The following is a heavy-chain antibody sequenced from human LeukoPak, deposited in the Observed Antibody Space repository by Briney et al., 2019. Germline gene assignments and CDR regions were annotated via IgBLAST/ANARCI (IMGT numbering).Heavy chain of an antibody. CDR2: TAHRGST. Sequence: SETLSLTCDVSGYSISGGYFWGWIRHPPGRGLEGTGSTAHRGSTYYNPSLKGRVSISIDGSKNQFSLSLTSVTAADTAIYYCARVTRNSGWFFDYWGQGTLATVSS. CDR3: ARVTRNSGWFFDY. D-gene: IGHD6-19*01. J-gene: IGHJ4*02. CDR1: GYSISGGYF. V-gene: IGHV4-38-2*01.